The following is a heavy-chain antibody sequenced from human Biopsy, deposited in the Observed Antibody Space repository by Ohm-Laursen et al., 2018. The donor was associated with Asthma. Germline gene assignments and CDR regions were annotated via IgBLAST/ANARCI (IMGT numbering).Heavy chain of an antibody. CDR2: IWYDGGNK. D-gene: IGHD5-12*01. Sequence: SLRLSCAASGFTFSSYGMHWVLQAPGKGLEWVAVIWYDGGNKYYADSVKGRFIISRDNSKNTLYLQMNSLRAEDTAVYYCARDIVATMIGYYYYGMDVWGQGTTVTVSS. J-gene: IGHJ6*02. V-gene: IGHV3-33*08. CDR1: GFTFSSYG. CDR3: ARDIVATMIGYYYYGMDV.